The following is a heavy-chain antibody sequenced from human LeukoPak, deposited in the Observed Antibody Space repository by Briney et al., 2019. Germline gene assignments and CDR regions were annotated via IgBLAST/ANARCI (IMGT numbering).Heavy chain of an antibody. J-gene: IGHJ4*02. CDR1: GFTFSNYG. CDR2: IWYDGSNK. D-gene: IGHD3/OR15-3a*01. CDR3: ARHKDWTFDY. V-gene: IGHV3-33*01. Sequence: GGSLRLSCVASGFTFSNYGMHWVRQVPGKGLEWVAVIWYDGSNKYYADSVKGRFTISRDISKNMLYLQMNSLRAEDTAVYYCARHKDWTFDYWGQGTLVTVSS.